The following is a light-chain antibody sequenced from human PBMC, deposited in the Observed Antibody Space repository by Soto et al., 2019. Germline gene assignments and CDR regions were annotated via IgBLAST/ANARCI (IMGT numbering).Light chain of an antibody. V-gene: IGLV5-45*01. J-gene: IGLJ3*02. CDR3: MIWHRSEWV. CDR2: YKSDSDN. CDR1: SDINVANYW. Sequence: QPVLTQPASLSASPGASARLTCTLRSDINVANYWMYWFQQKPGSPPQYLLKYKSDSDNWRGSGVSSRFSGSKDVSANAGVLLISGLQSEDEADFYCMIWHRSEWVFGGGTKLTVL.